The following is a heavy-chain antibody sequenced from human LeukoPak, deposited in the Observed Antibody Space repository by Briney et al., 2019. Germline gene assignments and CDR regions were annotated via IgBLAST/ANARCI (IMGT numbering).Heavy chain of an antibody. CDR2: IYPGDSDT. Sequence: GESLKISCKGSGYSFTSYWIGWVRQMPGKGLEWMGIIYPGDSDTRYSPSFRGQVTISADKSISTAYLQWSSLKASDTAMYYCARLKKPDGSGSYSHHWGQGTLVTVSS. V-gene: IGHV5-51*01. CDR1: GYSFTSYW. D-gene: IGHD3-10*01. J-gene: IGHJ4*02. CDR3: ARLKKPDGSGSYSHH.